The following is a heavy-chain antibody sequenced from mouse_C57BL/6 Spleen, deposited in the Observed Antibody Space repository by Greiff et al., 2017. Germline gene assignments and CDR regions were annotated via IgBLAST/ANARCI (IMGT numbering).Heavy chain of an antibody. CDR3: TPTTVPPFAY. J-gene: IGHJ3*01. V-gene: IGHV14-1*01. Sequence: VQLQQSGAELVRPGASVKLSCTASGFNIKDYYMHWVKQRPEQGLEWIGRIDPEDGDTEYAPKFQGKATMTADTASNTAYLQLSSLTSEDTAVYYCTPTTVPPFAYWGQGTLVTVSA. D-gene: IGHD1-1*01. CDR1: GFNIKDYY. CDR2: IDPEDGDT.